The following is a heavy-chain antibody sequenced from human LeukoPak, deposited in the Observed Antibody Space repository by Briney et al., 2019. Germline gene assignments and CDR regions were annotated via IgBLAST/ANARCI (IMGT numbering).Heavy chain of an antibody. CDR2: IYSGGST. CDR1: GFTVDSNY. CDR3: ARDHFGVVD. J-gene: IGHJ4*02. D-gene: IGHD3-3*01. V-gene: IGHV3-53*01. Sequence: GGSLRLSCAASGFTVDSNYMSWVRQAPGKGLVWVSVIYSGGSTKHADSVKGRFTISRDNSKNTLYLQMNSLRAEDTAVYYCARDHFGVVDWGQGTLVTVSS.